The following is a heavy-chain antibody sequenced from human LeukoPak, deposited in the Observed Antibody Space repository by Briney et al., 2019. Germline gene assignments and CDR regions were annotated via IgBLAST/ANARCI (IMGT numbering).Heavy chain of an antibody. CDR3: ARASSGSYISD. V-gene: IGHV1-18*01. J-gene: IGHJ4*02. Sequence: ASAKVSCKASGYTFTSYRINWVRQAPGQGLEWMGWISGYNGDTSSAQKLQDRVTMTTDTSTNTAYMELRSLRSDDTAVYFCARASSGSYISDWGQGTLVTVSS. CDR1: GYTFTSYR. D-gene: IGHD3-3*01. CDR2: ISGYNGDT.